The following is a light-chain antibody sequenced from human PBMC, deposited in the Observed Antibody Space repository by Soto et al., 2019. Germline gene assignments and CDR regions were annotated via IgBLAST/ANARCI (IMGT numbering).Light chain of an antibody. Sequence: DIQMTQSPSTLSASVGDRVTITCRASQSISSWLAWYQQKPGKAPKLLIYDASSLESGVPSRFSGSGSGTEFTLSISSMQPDDLATYYCQQYNRYSPTFGQGTRLEIK. V-gene: IGKV1-5*01. CDR3: QQYNRYSPT. J-gene: IGKJ5*01. CDR2: DAS. CDR1: QSISSW.